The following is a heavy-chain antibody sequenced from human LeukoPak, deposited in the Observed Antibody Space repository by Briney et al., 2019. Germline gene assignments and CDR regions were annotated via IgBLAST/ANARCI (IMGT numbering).Heavy chain of an antibody. CDR2: IYYSGST. J-gene: IGHJ5*02. Sequence: SETLSLTCTVSGGSTSSYYWSWIRQPPGKGLEWIGYIYYSGSTNYNPSLKSRVTISVDTSKNQFSLKLSSVTAADTAVYYCARGGTTVTPGLLWFDPWGQGTLVTVSS. CDR1: GGSTSSYY. CDR3: ARGGTTVTPGLLWFDP. D-gene: IGHD4-17*01. V-gene: IGHV4-59*01.